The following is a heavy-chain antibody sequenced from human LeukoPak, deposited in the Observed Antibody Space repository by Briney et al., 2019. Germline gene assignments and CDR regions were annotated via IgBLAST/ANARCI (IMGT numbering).Heavy chain of an antibody. D-gene: IGHD3-22*01. CDR3: ARLGRYYYDSRVDY. Sequence: SETLSLTCTVSGGSISSYYWTWIRQPPGKGLEWIGYIYYSGSTNYNPSLKSRVTISVDTSKNQFFLKLSSVTAADTAVYYCARLGRYYYDSRVDYWGQGTVVTVSS. CDR1: GGSISSYY. J-gene: IGHJ4*02. V-gene: IGHV4-59*01. CDR2: IYYSGST.